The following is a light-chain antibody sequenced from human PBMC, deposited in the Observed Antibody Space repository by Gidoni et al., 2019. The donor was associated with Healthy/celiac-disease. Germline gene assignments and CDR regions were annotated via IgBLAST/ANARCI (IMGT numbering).Light chain of an antibody. CDR3: QQYGSSPRG. CDR2: GAS. Sequence: ELVLTQSPGTLSLSPGERATLSCRASQRVSSSYLAWYQQKPGQAPRLLIYGASSRATVIPDRFSGSGSGTDFTLTISRLEPEDFAVYYCQQYGSSPRGCXQXTKLXIK. J-gene: IGKJ2*03. V-gene: IGKV3-20*01. CDR1: QRVSSSY.